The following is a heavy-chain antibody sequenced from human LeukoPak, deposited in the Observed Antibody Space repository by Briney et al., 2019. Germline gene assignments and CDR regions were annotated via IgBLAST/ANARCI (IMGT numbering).Heavy chain of an antibody. D-gene: IGHD5-24*01. V-gene: IGHV3-23*01. CDR1: GFTFSSYA. Sequence: QPGGSLRLSCGASGFTFSSYAMSWVRQAPGKGLEWVSVISGGGGDTFYADSVKGRFTISRNNSKNTLYLVMNSLSAEDTAVYYCAKDGRATITFDYWGQGTLVTVSS. CDR3: AKDGRATITFDY. CDR2: ISGGGGDT. J-gene: IGHJ4*02.